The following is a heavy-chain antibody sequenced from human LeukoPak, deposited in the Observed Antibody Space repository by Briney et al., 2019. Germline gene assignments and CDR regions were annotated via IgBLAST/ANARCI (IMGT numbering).Heavy chain of an antibody. CDR2: ISSSSSYI. J-gene: IGHJ4*02. D-gene: IGHD2-2*01. Sequence: PWGSLRLSCAASGFDFSTYTKNWVRQAPGKGLEWVSSISSSSSYIYYADSVKGRFTISRDNAKNSMYLQMNSLRAEDTAVYYCTRDPGRCTSTSCYPDYWGQGTLVTVSS. CDR1: GFDFSTYT. CDR3: TRDPGRCTSTSCYPDY. V-gene: IGHV3-21*01.